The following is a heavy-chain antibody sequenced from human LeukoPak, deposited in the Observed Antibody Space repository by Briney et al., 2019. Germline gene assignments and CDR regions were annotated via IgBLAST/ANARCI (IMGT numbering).Heavy chain of an antibody. V-gene: IGHV4-38-2*02. CDR2: IYHSGST. J-gene: IGHJ4*02. Sequence: SETLSLTCTVSGYSISSGYYWGWIRQPPGKGLEWIGSIYHSGSTYYNPSLKSRVTISVDTSKNQFSLKLSSVTAADTAVYYCARNSNSRLDYWGQGTLVTVSP. CDR3: ARNSNSRLDY. CDR1: GYSISSGYY. D-gene: IGHD4-11*01.